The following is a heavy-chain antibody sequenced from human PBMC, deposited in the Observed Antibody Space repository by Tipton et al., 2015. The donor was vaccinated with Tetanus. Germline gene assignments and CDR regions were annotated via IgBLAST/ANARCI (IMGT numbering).Heavy chain of an antibody. D-gene: IGHD6-6*01. CDR2: IYYSGST. CDR1: GGSISSGGYY. V-gene: IGHV4-31*03. CDR3: ASIAARAPVADVGY. Sequence: TLSLTCTVSGGSISSGGYYWSWIRQHPGKGLEWIGYIYYSGSTYYNPSLKSRVTISVDTSKNQFSLKLSSVTAADTAVYYCASIAARAPVADVGYWGQGTLVTVSS. J-gene: IGHJ4*02.